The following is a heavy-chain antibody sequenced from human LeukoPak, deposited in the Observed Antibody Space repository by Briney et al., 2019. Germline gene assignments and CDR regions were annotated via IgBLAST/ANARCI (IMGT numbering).Heavy chain of an antibody. D-gene: IGHD6-13*01. CDR1: GFTFSDYY. CDR2: ISSSGSTI. J-gene: IGHJ4*02. CDR3: ASLSSSWYFNY. Sequence: GGSLRLSCAASGFTFSDYYMSWIRQAPGKGPEWVSYISSSGSTIYYADSVKGRFTISRDNAKNSLYLQMNSLRAEDTAVYYCASLSSSWYFNYWGQGTLVTVSS. V-gene: IGHV3-11*04.